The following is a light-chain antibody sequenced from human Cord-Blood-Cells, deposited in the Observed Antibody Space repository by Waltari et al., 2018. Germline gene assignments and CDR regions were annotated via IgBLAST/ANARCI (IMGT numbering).Light chain of an antibody. Sequence: DIQMTQSPSSLSASVGDRVTITSRASQSISSYLNWYQQKPGKAPKLLIYAASSLQSGVPSRFSGSGSGTDFTLTISSLQPEDFATYYCQQIYSTRTFGQGTKVEIK. CDR2: AAS. J-gene: IGKJ1*01. CDR1: QSISSY. V-gene: IGKV1-39*01. CDR3: QQIYSTRT.